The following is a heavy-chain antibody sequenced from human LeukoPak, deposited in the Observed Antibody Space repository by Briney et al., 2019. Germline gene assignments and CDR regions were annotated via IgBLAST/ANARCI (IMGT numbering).Heavy chain of an antibody. V-gene: IGHV4-4*02. CDR3: ASIYSGYDQLDY. J-gene: IGHJ4*02. D-gene: IGHD5-12*01. CDR2: IYHSGST. Sequence: PSETLFLTCAVSGGSISSSNWWSWVRQPPGKGLEWIGEIYHSGSTNYNPSLKSRVTISVDKSKNQFSLKLSSVTAADTAVYYCASIYSGYDQLDYWGQGTLVTVSS. CDR1: GGSISSSNW.